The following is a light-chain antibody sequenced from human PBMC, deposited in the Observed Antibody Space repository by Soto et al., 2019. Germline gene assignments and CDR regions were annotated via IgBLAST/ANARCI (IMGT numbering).Light chain of an antibody. CDR2: SNN. CDR3: ATWDDTLRSWV. Sequence: QSVLTQPPSASGTPGQRVTISCSGSNSNIGSNTVNWYQQLPGTAPKLLIYSNNQRPSGVPGRFSDSKSGTSASLAISGLQSEDEADYPCATWDDTLRSWVFGGGTKVTVL. J-gene: IGLJ3*02. V-gene: IGLV1-44*01. CDR1: NSNIGSNT.